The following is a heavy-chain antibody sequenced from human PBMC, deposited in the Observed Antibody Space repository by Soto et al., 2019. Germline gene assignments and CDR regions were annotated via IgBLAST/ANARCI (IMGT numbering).Heavy chain of an antibody. Sequence: SETLSLTCTVSGGSISSGDYYWSWIRQPPGKGLEWIGYIYYSGSTYYNPSLKSRVTISVDTSKNQFSLKLSSVTAADTAVYYCAREASSGNWFDPWGQGTLVTVSS. CDR3: AREASSGNWFDP. J-gene: IGHJ5*02. V-gene: IGHV4-30-4*01. CDR2: IYYSGST. CDR1: GGSISSGDYY.